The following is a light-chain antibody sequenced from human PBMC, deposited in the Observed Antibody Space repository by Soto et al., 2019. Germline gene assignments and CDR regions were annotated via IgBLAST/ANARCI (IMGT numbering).Light chain of an antibody. V-gene: IGKV1-27*01. CDR1: QVISNY. CDR2: AAS. CDR3: QKYNSVPLT. Sequence: DIQMTQSPSSLSASVGERVTITCRASQVISNYLAWYQQKPGKVPKLLIYAASTLQSGVPSRFSGSGSGTDFTLTISSLQPEDVATYYCQKYNSVPLTFGGGTKVEIK. J-gene: IGKJ4*01.